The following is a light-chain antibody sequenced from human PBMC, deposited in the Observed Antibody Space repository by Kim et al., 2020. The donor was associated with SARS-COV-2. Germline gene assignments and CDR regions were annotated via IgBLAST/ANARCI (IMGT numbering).Light chain of an antibody. Sequence: GPSFTIACTGASGDVGGFNYVSWYQQHPGRAPILVIFDVSKRPSGVSNRFSGSKSGNTASLTISGLQTEDEADYYCNSYTASSTFVFGTGTKVTVL. J-gene: IGLJ1*01. V-gene: IGLV2-14*03. CDR2: DVS. CDR1: SGDVGGFNY. CDR3: NSYTASSTFV.